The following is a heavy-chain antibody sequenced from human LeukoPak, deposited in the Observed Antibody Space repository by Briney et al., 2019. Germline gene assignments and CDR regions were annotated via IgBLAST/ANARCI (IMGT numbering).Heavy chain of an antibody. D-gene: IGHD2-2*01. V-gene: IGHV5-10-1*01. CDR3: ARRPKGNYCSSTSCYYGWFDP. J-gene: IGHJ5*02. CDR2: IDPSDSYT. Sequence: GESLKISCKGSGYIFTSYWISWVRQMPGKGLEWMGRIDPSDSYTNYSPSFQGHVTISADKSISTAYLQWSSLKASDTAMYYCARRPKGNYCSSTSCYYGWFDPWGLGTLVTVSS. CDR1: GYIFTSYW.